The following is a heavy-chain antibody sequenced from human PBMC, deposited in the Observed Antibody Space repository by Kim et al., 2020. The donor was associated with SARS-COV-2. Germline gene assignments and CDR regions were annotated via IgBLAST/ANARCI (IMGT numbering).Heavy chain of an antibody. CDR2: ISSSSSYI. CDR1: GFTFSSYS. D-gene: IGHD3-10*01. CDR3: ARESMVRGVITYFDY. V-gene: IGHV3-21*01. Sequence: GGSLRLSCAASGFTFSSYSMNWVRQAPGKGLEWVSSISSSSSYIYYADSVKGRFTISRDNAKNSLYLQMNSLRAEDTAVYYCARESMVRGVITYFDYWGQGTLVTVSS. J-gene: IGHJ4*02.